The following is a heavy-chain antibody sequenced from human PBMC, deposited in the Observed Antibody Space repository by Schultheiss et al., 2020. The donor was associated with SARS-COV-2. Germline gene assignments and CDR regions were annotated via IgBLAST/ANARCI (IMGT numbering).Heavy chain of an antibody. CDR1: GGSLSGYY. Sequence: SETLSLTCAVYGGSLSGYYWSWIRQPPGRGLEWIGEINHSGSTSYNPSLKSRVTISVDTSSYHFSLKLSSVTAADTAVYYCARKYPVVGLEWSRWGQGTLVTVSS. D-gene: IGHD3-3*01. CDR3: ARKYPVVGLEWSR. CDR2: INHSGST. J-gene: IGHJ4*02. V-gene: IGHV4-34*01.